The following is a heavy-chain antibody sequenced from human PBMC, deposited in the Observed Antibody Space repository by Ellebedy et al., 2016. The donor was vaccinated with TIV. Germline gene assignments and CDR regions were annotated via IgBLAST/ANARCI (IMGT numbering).Heavy chain of an antibody. J-gene: IGHJ4*02. CDR1: GGSISSSSYY. CDR3: ERGRRGYYPAFDY. D-gene: IGHD3-22*01. CDR2: IYYSGST. V-gene: IGHV4-39*07. Sequence: MPSETLSLTCTVSGGSISSSSYYWAWIRQPPGKGLEGIGSIYYSGSTYYNPSLKSRVTISVDTSKNQFSMKLSSVTAADTAVYYCERGRRGYYPAFDYWGQGTLVTVSS.